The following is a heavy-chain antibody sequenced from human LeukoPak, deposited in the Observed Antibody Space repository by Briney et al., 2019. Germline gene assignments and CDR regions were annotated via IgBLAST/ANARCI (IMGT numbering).Heavy chain of an antibody. CDR3: ARESGESLYVGAALDY. CDR2: ISYDGSNN. CDR1: GFTFSRYS. D-gene: IGHD3-10*01. J-gene: IGHJ4*02. V-gene: IGHV3-30*03. Sequence: GGSLRLSCAGSGFTFSRYSMNWFRQAPGKGLDWVAVISYDGSNNHYADSVKGRFTISRDNSKNTLFLQMNSLRDEDTAVYYCARESGESLYVGAALDYWGQGTLATVSS.